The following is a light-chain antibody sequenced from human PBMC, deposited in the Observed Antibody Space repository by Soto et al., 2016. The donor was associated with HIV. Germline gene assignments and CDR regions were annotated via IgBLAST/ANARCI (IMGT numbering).Light chain of an antibody. Sequence: SSELTQDPAVSVALGQTVRITCRGDSLRNYYASWYQQKPGQAPVLVIYGKNNRPSGIPDRVSGSTSGDTASLTITGAQAEDEADYYCNSRDSSGNHVLFGGGTKLTRP. V-gene: IGLV3-19*01. CDR3: NSRDSSGNHVL. J-gene: IGLJ2*01. CDR1: SLRNYY. CDR2: GKN.